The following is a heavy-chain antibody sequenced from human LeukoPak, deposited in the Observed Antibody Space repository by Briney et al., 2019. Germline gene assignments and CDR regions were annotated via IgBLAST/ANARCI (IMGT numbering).Heavy chain of an antibody. J-gene: IGHJ3*02. CDR3: ARDFERAPDAFDI. CDR1: GGSIGSSSYY. Sequence: PSETLSLTCTVSGGSIGSSSYYWGWIRQPPGKGLNWIGSIYYSGSTYYNPSLKSRVTISVDTSRDQFSLKLNSVTPEDTAVYYCARDFERAPDAFDIWGQGTMVTVSS. V-gene: IGHV4-39*07. CDR2: IYYSGST. D-gene: IGHD3-9*01.